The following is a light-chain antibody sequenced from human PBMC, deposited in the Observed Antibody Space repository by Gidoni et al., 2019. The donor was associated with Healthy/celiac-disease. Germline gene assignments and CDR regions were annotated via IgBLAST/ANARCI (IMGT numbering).Light chain of an antibody. CDR1: QSVSSN. Sequence: ELVMTQSPATLSVSPGERATLSCRASQSVSSNLAWYQQKPGQAPRLLIYGASTRATGIQARCSGSGSGTEFTLTISSLQSEDFAVYYWQQYNNWPPWTVGQGTKVEIK. J-gene: IGKJ1*01. CDR3: QQYNNWPPWT. V-gene: IGKV3-15*01. CDR2: GAS.